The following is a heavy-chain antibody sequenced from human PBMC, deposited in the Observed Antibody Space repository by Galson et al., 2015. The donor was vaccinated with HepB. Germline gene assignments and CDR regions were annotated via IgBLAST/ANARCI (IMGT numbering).Heavy chain of an antibody. D-gene: IGHD2-8*01. CDR1: GFTFSSYS. CDR2: ISSSSSYI. J-gene: IGHJ4*02. V-gene: IGHV3-21*01. CDR3: AILNLEQNFDY. Sequence: SLRLSCAASGFTFSSYSMNWVRQAPGKGLEWVSSISSSSSYIYYADSVKGRFTISRDNSKNTLYLKMNSLRAEDTAVYYCAILNLEQNFDYWGQGTLVTVSS.